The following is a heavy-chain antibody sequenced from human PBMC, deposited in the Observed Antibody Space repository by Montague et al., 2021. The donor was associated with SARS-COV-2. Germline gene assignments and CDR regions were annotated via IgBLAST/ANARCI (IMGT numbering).Heavy chain of an antibody. Sequence: RSLSLAASGFTFSDYYMSWIRQAPGKGLEWVSYISSSSSFRNYADSVKGRFTISRDNAKNSLYLQMNSLRAEDTAVYFCGRARITFFGVVIGPLDYWGQGTLVTVSS. V-gene: IGHV3-11*05. CDR3: GRARITFFGVVIGPLDY. CDR1: GFTFSDYY. J-gene: IGHJ4*02. CDR2: ISSSSSFR. D-gene: IGHD3-3*01.